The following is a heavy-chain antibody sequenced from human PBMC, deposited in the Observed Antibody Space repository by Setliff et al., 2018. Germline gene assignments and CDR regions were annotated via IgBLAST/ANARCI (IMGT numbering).Heavy chain of an antibody. J-gene: IGHJ1*01. Sequence: SETLSLTCTVSGGSVSSASHYWGWIRKAPGKAMEWIGSVYYSGYTYYKPSLQSRVTMSVDTSKNQFSLKLNSVTAADTAVYYCARVDFTMIQGVIGHWGQGTLVTVSS. CDR3: ARVDFTMIQGVIGH. V-gene: IGHV4-39*07. CDR2: VYYSGYT. D-gene: IGHD3-10*01. CDR1: GGSVSSASHY.